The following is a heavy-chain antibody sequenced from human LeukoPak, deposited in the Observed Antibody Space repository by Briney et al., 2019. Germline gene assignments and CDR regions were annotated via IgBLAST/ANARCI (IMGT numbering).Heavy chain of an antibody. V-gene: IGHV4-34*01. CDR1: GGSFSGYY. CDR2: INHSGST. J-gene: IGHJ4*02. D-gene: IGHD6-6*01. CDR3: ARGRRGGIAARAIDY. Sequence: SETLSLTCAVYGGSFSGYYWSWIRQPPGKGLEWIGEINHSGSTNYNPSLKSRVTISVDTSKNQFSLKLSSVTAADTAVYYCARGRRGGIAARAIDYWGQGTLVTVSS.